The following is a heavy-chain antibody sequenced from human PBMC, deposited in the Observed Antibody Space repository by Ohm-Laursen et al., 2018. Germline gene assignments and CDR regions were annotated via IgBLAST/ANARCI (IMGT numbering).Heavy chain of an antibody. CDR3: ARARLHDDFDI. CDR2: IYYSGST. D-gene: IGHD4-11*01. CDR1: GGSFSGYY. Sequence: SQTLSLTCAVYGGSFSGYYWSWIRQPPGKGLEWIGYIYYSGSTYYNPSLKSRVTISVDTSKNQFSLKLSSVTAADTAVYYCARARLHDDFDIWGQGTMVTVSS. V-gene: IGHV4-34*09. J-gene: IGHJ3*02.